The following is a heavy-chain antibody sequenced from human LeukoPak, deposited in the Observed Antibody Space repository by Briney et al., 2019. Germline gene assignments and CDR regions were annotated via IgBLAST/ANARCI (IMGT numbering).Heavy chain of an antibody. CDR1: GFTFSSYE. CDR2: ISSSGSTI. CDR3: ARAGDYYYYYMDV. Sequence: GGSLRLSCAASGFTFSSYEMNWVRQAPGKGLEWVSYISSSGSTIYYADSVKGRFTISRDNARNSLNLQMNSLRVEDTAVYYCARAGDYYYYYMDVWGKGTTVTVSS. J-gene: IGHJ6*03. V-gene: IGHV3-48*03.